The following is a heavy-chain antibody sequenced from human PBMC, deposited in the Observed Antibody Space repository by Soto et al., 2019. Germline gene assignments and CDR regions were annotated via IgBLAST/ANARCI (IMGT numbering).Heavy chain of an antibody. CDR3: AATRRFLDSY. CDR1: GYTFTSYG. Sequence: ASVKVSCTASGYTFTSYGISWVRQAPGQGLEWMGWISAYNGNTNYAQKLQGRVTMTTDTSTSTAYMELSSLRSEDTAVYYCAATRRFLDSYWGQGTLVTVSS. CDR2: ISAYNGNT. J-gene: IGHJ4*02. V-gene: IGHV1-18*01. D-gene: IGHD3-3*01.